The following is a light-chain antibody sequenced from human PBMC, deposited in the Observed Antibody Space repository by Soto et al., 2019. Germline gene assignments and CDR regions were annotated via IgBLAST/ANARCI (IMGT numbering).Light chain of an antibody. CDR2: GAS. CDR1: QSVSSTY. Sequence: EILLTQSPCTLSLSPGERATLSCRASQSVSSTYLSWYQLKPGQAPRILIYGASSRATGIPDRFSGSGSGTALTLTISRLEPEDFAVYYCQQYAYSLRAFGQGTKVEL. V-gene: IGKV3-20*01. J-gene: IGKJ1*01. CDR3: QQYAYSLRA.